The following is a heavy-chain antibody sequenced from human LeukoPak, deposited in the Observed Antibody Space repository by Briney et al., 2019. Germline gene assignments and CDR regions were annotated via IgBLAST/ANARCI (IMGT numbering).Heavy chain of an antibody. CDR2: ISSSGSTI. J-gene: IGHJ4*02. D-gene: IGHD1-26*01. Sequence: AGGSLRLSCAASGFTFSDYYMSWIRQAPGKGLEWVSYISSSGSTIYYADSVKGRFTISRDNAKNSLYLQMNSLRAEDTAVYYCARVDSRVGATYFDYWGQGTLVTVSS. V-gene: IGHV3-11*04. CDR1: GFTFSDYY. CDR3: ARVDSRVGATYFDY.